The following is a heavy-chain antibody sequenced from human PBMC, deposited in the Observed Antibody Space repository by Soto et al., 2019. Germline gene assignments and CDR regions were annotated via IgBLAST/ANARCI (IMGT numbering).Heavy chain of an antibody. Sequence: ASGKVSCKASGNTFTSYDINWVRQATGHGLEWMGWISPNSGNIGYAQKFQGRVTMTRDTAIRTAYMEVSRLRSDDTAVYYCARGRASVCYYRLDYWGPGTLVTVST. CDR1: GNTFTSYD. D-gene: IGHD3-10*01. J-gene: IGHJ4*02. CDR3: ARGRASVCYYRLDY. CDR2: ISPNSGNI. V-gene: IGHV1-8*01.